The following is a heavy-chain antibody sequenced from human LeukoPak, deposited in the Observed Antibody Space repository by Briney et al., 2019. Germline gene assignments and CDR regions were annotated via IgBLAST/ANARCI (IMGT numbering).Heavy chain of an antibody. V-gene: IGHV3-21*01. CDR2: ISGSNSYI. CDR3: AKMAYYYGSGDNDP. J-gene: IGHJ5*02. CDR1: GFTFNSYS. D-gene: IGHD3-10*01. Sequence: GGSLRLSCAASGFTFNSYSMNWVRQAPGKGLEWVSSISGSNSYIYYADSMKGRFTISRDNAKNSLYLQMDSLRAEDTAVYYCAKMAYYYGSGDNDPWGQGTLVTVSS.